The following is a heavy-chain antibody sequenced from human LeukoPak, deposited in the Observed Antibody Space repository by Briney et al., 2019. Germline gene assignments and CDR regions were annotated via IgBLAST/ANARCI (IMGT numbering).Heavy chain of an antibody. D-gene: IGHD3-16*01. CDR2: IYHSGST. CDR3: ARGGIGSFDY. CDR1: GGSISSGGYS. Sequence: SQTLSLTCAVSGGSISSGGYSWSWIRQPPGKGLEWIGYIYHSGSTYYNPSLKSRVTISVDRSKNQFSLKLSSVTAADTAVYYCARGGIGSFDYWGQRTLVTVSS. V-gene: IGHV4-30-2*01. J-gene: IGHJ4*02.